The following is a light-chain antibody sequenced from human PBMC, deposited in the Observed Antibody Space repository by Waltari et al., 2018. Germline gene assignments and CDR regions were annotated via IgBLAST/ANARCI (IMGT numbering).Light chain of an antibody. CDR1: QTLVSSNGNTY. Sequence: AVLTQSPLSLPVTLGQPASISCRSSQTLVSSNGNTYLSWFQQRPGQSPRRLIYTVSDRDSGVPDRFSGSGSDTDFTLTISRVEAEDVGVYYCMQATYWPWTFGQGTKVEIK. V-gene: IGKV2-30*01. CDR3: MQATYWPWT. CDR2: TVS. J-gene: IGKJ1*01.